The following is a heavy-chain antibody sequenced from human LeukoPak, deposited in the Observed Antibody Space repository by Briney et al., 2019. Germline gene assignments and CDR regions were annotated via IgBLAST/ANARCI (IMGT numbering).Heavy chain of an antibody. V-gene: IGHV3-23*01. CDR3: ARISQQLVLLKAFDI. J-gene: IGHJ3*02. CDR2: ISGSGGST. Sequence: PGGSLRLSCEASGFTFSSYAMSWVRQAPGKGLEWVSAISGSGGSTYYADSVKGRFTISRDNSKNTLYLQINSLRAEDTAVYYCARISQQLVLLKAFDIWGQGTMVTVSS. CDR1: GFTFSSYA. D-gene: IGHD6-13*01.